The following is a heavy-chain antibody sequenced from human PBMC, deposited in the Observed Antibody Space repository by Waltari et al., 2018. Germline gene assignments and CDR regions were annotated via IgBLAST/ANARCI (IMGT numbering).Heavy chain of an antibody. CDR1: GATFSSCA. Sequence: QVQLVQSGAEGNKPGSPVKVSYKASGATFSSCATSWMRQARGQGLEWMGGMISIFGTANYAQKFQGSVTITADESTSTAYMELSSLRSEDAAVYYCASVVVPASIPGSDEYFQHWGQGTLVTVSS. J-gene: IGHJ1*01. CDR2: MISIFGTA. D-gene: IGHD2-2*02. CDR3: ASVVVPASIPGSDEYFQH. V-gene: IGHV1-69*01.